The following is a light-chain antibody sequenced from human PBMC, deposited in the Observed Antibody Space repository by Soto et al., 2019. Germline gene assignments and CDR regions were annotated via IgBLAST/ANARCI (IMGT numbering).Light chain of an antibody. CDR3: QHYNSYSEA. V-gene: IGKV1-5*03. CDR2: KAS. Sequence: DIQMTQSPSTLSASLGDRVTIICRASRSVDKWLAWYQQKSGKAPKLLIYKASTLKSGVPSRFSGSGSGTEFTLTISSLQPDDFATYYCQHYNSYSEAFGQGTKVELK. J-gene: IGKJ1*01. CDR1: RSVDKW.